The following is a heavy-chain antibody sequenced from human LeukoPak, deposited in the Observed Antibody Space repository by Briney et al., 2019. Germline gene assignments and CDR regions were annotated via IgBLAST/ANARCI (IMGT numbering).Heavy chain of an antibody. CDR2: IYWDDDK. J-gene: IGHJ3*02. CDR3: AYLQSMIVGGDAFDI. D-gene: IGHD3-22*01. Sequence: SGPTLVKPTQTLTLTCTFSGLSLSISGVGVGWIRQPPGKALEWLALIYWDDDKRYSPSLKSSLTITKDTSKNQVVLTMTNVDPVDTATYYCAYLQSMIVGGDAFDIWGQGTMVTVSS. V-gene: IGHV2-5*02. CDR1: GLSLSISGVG.